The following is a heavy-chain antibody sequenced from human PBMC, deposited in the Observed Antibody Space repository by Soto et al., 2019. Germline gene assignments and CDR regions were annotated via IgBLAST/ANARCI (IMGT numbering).Heavy chain of an antibody. V-gene: IGHV4-59*08. CDR2: IYYSGST. CDR3: ARHVDCSGGSCYYFDC. J-gene: IGHJ4*02. Sequence: SGTLSPPCTFSGGSLSSYYWSWIRQPPGKGLEWIGYIYYSGSTNYNPSLKSRVTISVDTSKNQFSLKLSSVTAADTAVYYCARHVDCSGGSCYYFDCWGQGTLVTVSS. CDR1: GGSLSSYY. D-gene: IGHD2-15*01.